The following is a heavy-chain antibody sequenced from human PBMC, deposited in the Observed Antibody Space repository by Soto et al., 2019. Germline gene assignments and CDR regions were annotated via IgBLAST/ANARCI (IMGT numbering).Heavy chain of an antibody. Sequence: QVHLVQSGAEVKKPGASVKVSCKGSGYDFTTYGITWVRQAPGQGLEWMAWISAHNRNTDYAQKLQGRVTVTRDTSTSTAYMELRSLRSDDTAVYYCARGRYGDYCCQRALVTVSS. CDR1: GYDFTTYG. CDR3: ARGRYGDY. CDR2: ISAHNRNT. V-gene: IGHV1-18*01. J-gene: IGHJ4*02. D-gene: IGHD1-1*01.